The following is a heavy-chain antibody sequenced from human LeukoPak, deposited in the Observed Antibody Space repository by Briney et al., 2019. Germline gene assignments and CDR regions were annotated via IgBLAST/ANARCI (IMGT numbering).Heavy chain of an antibody. Sequence: PGRSLRLSCAASGFTFDDYAMHWVRQAPGKGLEWVSGISWNSGSIGYADSVKGRFTISRDNAKNSLYLQMSSLRSEDTAVYYCARDQSIAAAGSWFDPWGQGTLVTVSS. CDR1: GFTFDDYA. CDR2: ISWNSGSI. V-gene: IGHV3-9*01. J-gene: IGHJ5*02. CDR3: ARDQSIAAAGSWFDP. D-gene: IGHD6-13*01.